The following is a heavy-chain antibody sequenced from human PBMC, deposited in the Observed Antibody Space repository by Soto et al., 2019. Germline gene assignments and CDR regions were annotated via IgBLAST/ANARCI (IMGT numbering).Heavy chain of an antibody. CDR1: GGSISSYY. V-gene: IGHV4-59*01. Sequence: SETLSLTCTVSGGSISSYYWSWIRQPPGKGLEWIGYIYYSGSTNYNPSLKSRVTISVDTSKNQFSLKLSFVTASDTAVYYCARRYGKNAFDIWGQGTMVTVS. J-gene: IGHJ3*02. CDR3: ARRYGKNAFDI. CDR2: IYYSGST. D-gene: IGHD5-18*01.